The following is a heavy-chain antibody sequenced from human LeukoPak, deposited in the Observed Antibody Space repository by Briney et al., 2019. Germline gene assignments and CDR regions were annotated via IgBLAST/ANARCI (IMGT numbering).Heavy chain of an antibody. J-gene: IGHJ3*02. CDR2: ISSSGSTI. CDR1: GFSFSSYA. V-gene: IGHV3-48*04. Sequence: GGSLRLSCASSGFSFSSYAMHWVRQAPGKGLEWVSYISSSGSTIKYADSVKGRFTISRGSAKNSLYLQMNSLRAEDTAVYYCARQLQLWQYDAFDIWGQGTMVTVSS. D-gene: IGHD5-18*01. CDR3: ARQLQLWQYDAFDI.